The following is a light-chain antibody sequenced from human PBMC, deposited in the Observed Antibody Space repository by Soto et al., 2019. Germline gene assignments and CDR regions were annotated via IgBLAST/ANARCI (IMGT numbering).Light chain of an antibody. J-gene: IGLJ3*02. CDR3: QTWGTYWV. CDR1: SGHSSYA. CDR2: LKSDGSH. V-gene: IGLV4-69*01. Sequence: QSVLTQSPSASASLGASVKLTCTLSSGHSSYAIAWHQQQPEKGPRYLMKLKSDGSHSKGDGIPDRFSGSSSGAERYLTISSLQSEDEADYYCQTWGTYWVFGGGTKLTVL.